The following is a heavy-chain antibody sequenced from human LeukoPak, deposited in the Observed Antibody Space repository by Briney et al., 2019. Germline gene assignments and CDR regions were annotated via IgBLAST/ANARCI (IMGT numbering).Heavy chain of an antibody. CDR1: GYTFTNNW. CDR3: ARQSPGRDSFDI. V-gene: IGHV5-51*01. D-gene: IGHD3-10*01. CDR2: IYPGDSET. J-gene: IGHJ3*02. Sequence: GESLKISCTGSGYTFTNNWIAWVRQMPGKGLEWLGIIYPGDSETRYSPSLQGQVTISADKSISTAYLQWSSLKASDTAIYFCARQSPGRDSFDIWGQGTMVTVSS.